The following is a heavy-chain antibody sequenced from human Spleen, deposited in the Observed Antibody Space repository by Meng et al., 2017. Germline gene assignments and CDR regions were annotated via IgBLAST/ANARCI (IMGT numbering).Heavy chain of an antibody. CDR3: ARGPTTMAHDFDY. D-gene: IGHD4-11*01. Sequence: QLPRWAPALLNPSETRSLTCNVIGLYFSGYYCSCIRQPPGKWLEWIGEINHSWSTNYTPSLESRTTISVNTSQNNLSLKLCSVTASDSAVYSCARGPTTMAHDFDYWGQGTLVTVSS. CDR1: GLYFSGYY. CDR2: INHSWST. J-gene: IGHJ4*02. V-gene: IGHV4-34*01.